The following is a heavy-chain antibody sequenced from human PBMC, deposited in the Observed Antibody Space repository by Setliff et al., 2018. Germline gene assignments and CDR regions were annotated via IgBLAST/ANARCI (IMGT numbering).Heavy chain of an antibody. CDR3: ARSDPHITMSGDYYYYMDV. V-gene: IGHV1-69*10. Sequence: SVKVSCKSSGGTFVNYAFSWVRQAPGQGLEWMGGIIPVLGKRNYAQRVQGRVTIAADKYTNTVYVELKTLTSEDTAMYFCARSDPHITMSGDYYYYMDVWGTGTTVTVSS. CDR2: IIPVLGKR. CDR1: GGTFVNYA. J-gene: IGHJ6*03. D-gene: IGHD1-20*01.